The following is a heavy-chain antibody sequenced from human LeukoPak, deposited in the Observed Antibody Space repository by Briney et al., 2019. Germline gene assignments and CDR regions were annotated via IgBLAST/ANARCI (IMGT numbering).Heavy chain of an antibody. J-gene: IGHJ5*02. CDR1: GFSLSTSGVG. CDR3: VRSLSLIVLIPATTNWFDP. V-gene: IGHV2-5*01. D-gene: IGHD2-2*01. CDR2: IYWNDDQ. Sequence: SGPTLVNPTQTLTLTCSFSGFSLSTSGVGVGWIRQPPGKALEWLAVIYWNDDQRYSPSLKSRLTVTKDTSKNQVVLKMTNMDPVDTATYYCVRSLSLIVLIPATTNWFDPWGQGTLVTVSS.